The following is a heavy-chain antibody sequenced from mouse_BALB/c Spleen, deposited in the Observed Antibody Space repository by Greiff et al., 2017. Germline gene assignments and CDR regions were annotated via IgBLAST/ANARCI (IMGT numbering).Heavy chain of an antibody. J-gene: IGHJ3*01. CDR2: ISSGGGST. CDR3: AIHDDGYYQSLRAWFAY. Sequence: EVMLVESGGGLVKPGGSLKLSCAASGFAFSSYDMSWVRQTPEKRLEWVAYISSGGGSTYYPDTVKGRFTISRDNAKNTLYLQMSSLKSEDTAMYYCAIHDDGYYQSLRAWFAYWGQGTLVTVSA. D-gene: IGHD2-3*01. CDR1: GFAFSSYD. V-gene: IGHV5-12-1*01.